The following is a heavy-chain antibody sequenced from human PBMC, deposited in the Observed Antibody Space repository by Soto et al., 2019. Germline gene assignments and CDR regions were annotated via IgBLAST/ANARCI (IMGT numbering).Heavy chain of an antibody. CDR1: GFTFSSYA. CDR2: ISGSSGST. D-gene: IGHD2-15*01. CDR3: AKVRMPTYYFDY. Sequence: GGSLRLSCAASGFTFSSYAMTWVRQAPGKGLEWVSAISGSSGSTYYADSVKGRFTISRDNSKNTLYLQMNSLRAEDTAIYYCAKVRMPTYYFDYWGQGTLVTVSS. V-gene: IGHV3-23*01. J-gene: IGHJ4*02.